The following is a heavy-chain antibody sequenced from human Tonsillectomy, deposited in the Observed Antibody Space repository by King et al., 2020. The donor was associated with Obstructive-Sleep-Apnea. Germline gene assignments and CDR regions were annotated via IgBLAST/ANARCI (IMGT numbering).Heavy chain of an antibody. CDR1: GFTFSRYS. J-gene: IGHJ6*02. CDR3: ARADAIYGMDV. CDR2: FSSISSTI. Sequence: VQLVESGGGLVQPGGSLRLSCAASGFTFSRYSMNWVRQSPGKGLEWVSYFSSISSTIYYADSVKGRFTISRDNAKNSLYLQMNSLRAEDTAVYYCARADAIYGMDVWGQGTTVTVSS. D-gene: IGHD3-3*01. V-gene: IGHV3-48*04.